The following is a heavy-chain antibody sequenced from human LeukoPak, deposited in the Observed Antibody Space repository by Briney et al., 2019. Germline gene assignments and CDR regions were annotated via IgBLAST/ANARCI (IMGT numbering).Heavy chain of an antibody. CDR2: ISDDGGKK. D-gene: IGHD4-17*01. CDR3: AKDLDHDYDDYGLDY. V-gene: IGHV3-30*18. J-gene: IGHJ4*02. CDR1: GFTFSSSW. Sequence: GGSLRLSCAASGFTFSSSWMTWVRQAPGKGLEWVALISDDGGKKYYADSVKGRFTISRDNSKNTLYLQMTSLRAEDTALYYCAKDLDHDYDDYGLDYWGQGTLVTVSS.